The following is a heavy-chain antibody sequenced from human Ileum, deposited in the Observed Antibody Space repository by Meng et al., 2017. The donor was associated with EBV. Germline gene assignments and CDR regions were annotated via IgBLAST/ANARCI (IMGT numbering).Heavy chain of an antibody. V-gene: IGHV3-74*01. CDR3: TRGFDCSGGSCYLGY. Sequence: AQVVESGVGLVQPGGSLRLSCAASGFSFSSYWMHWVRQAPGKGLVWVSRINSDGSATTYADSVKGRFTISRDNANNTLYLQMNSLRAEDTAVYYCTRGFDCSGGSCYLGYWGQGILVTVSS. J-gene: IGHJ4*02. D-gene: IGHD2-15*01. CDR2: INSDGSAT. CDR1: GFSFSSYW.